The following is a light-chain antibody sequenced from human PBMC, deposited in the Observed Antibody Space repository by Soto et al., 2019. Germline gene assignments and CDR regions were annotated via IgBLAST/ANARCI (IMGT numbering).Light chain of an antibody. CDR1: QGISTY. CDR2: AAS. Sequence: DIQMTQSPSSLSASVGDRVTITCRASQGISTYLNWYQQKPRKAPKLLICAASSLQSGVPSRFSGSGSETDFTLTISSLQPEHSATYSCQQSYSTTWTFGQGTKVDMK. CDR3: QQSYSTTWT. V-gene: IGKV1-39*01. J-gene: IGKJ1*01.